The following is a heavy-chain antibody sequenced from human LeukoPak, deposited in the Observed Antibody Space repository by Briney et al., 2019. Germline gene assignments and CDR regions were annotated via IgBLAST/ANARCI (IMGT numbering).Heavy chain of an antibody. J-gene: IGHJ4*02. V-gene: IGHV3-33*06. CDR1: GFTISSYG. Sequence: GGSLSLSCAASGFTISSYGIYWGRQAPDNGLGWVAVIWDDGSNKYYADSVKRRFTISRDNSKNTQFLQMNSLRSEATAVYYCAKGGMEYQLQFIDYWGQGTLVTVSS. CDR3: AKGGMEYQLQFIDY. D-gene: IGHD2-2*01. CDR2: IWDDGSNK.